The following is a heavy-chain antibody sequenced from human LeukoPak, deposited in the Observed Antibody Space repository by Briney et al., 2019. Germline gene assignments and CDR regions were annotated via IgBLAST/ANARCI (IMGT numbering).Heavy chain of an antibody. J-gene: IGHJ4*02. CDR3: ARGASRADY. CDR2: ISSSSSYI. Sequence: GVTLSLPCTASGFTFRRYNINGVRQPPGKPPEWVSFISSSSSYIYYADSVKGRFTISRDNAKNSLYLQMNSLRAEDTALYYCARGASRADYWGQGTLVTVSS. CDR1: GFTFRRYN. V-gene: IGHV3-21*01.